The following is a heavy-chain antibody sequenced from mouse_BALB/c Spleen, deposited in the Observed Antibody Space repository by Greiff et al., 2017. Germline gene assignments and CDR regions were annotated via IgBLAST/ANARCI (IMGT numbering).Heavy chain of an antibody. D-gene: IGHD1-1*01. V-gene: IGHV2-9*02. Sequence: VHLVESGPGLVAPSQSLSITCTVSGFSLTSYGVHWVRQPPGKGLEWLGVIWAGGSTNYNSALMSRLSISKDNSKSQVFLKMNSLQTDDTAMYYCARSLITTVVDYYAMDYWGQGTSVTVSS. J-gene: IGHJ4*01. CDR2: IWAGGST. CDR3: ARSLITTVVDYYAMDY. CDR1: GFSLTSYG.